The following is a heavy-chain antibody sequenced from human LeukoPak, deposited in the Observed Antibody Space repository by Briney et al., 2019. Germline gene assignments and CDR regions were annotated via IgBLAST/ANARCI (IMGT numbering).Heavy chain of an antibody. CDR3: AASTKHTAMVDY. Sequence: GGSLRLSCAASGFTFSSYSMNWVRQAPGKALEWVSSIGSSSSYIYYADSVKGRFTISRDNAKNSLHLQMNSLRAEDTAVYYCAASTKHTAMVDYWGQGTLVTVSS. V-gene: IGHV3-21*01. D-gene: IGHD5-18*01. J-gene: IGHJ4*02. CDR1: GFTFSSYS. CDR2: IGSSSSYI.